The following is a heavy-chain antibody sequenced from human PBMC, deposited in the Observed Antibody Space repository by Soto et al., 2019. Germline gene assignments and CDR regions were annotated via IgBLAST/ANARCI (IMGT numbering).Heavy chain of an antibody. CDR2: IIPILGIA. CDR3: ARDGYYYDSSGYYDYYYGMDV. V-gene: IGHV1-69*08. Sequence: QVQLVQSGAEVKKPGSSVKVSCKASGGTFSSYTISWVRQAPGKGLEWMGRIIPILGIANYAQKFQGRVTITADKSTSTAYMELSSLRSEDTAVYYCARDGYYYDSSGYYDYYYGMDVWGHGNTVTVSS. CDR1: GGTFSSYT. D-gene: IGHD3-22*01. J-gene: IGHJ6*02.